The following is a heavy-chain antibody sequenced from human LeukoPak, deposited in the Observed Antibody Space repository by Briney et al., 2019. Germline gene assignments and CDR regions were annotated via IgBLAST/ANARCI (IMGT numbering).Heavy chain of an antibody. D-gene: IGHD3-22*01. CDR3: ARGRHCYDSSGYYAAFDI. Sequence: PSETLSLTCTVSGYSISSGYYWGWIRQPPGKGLEWIGSIYHSGSTYYNPSLKSRVTISVDTSKNQFSLKLSSVTAADTAVYYCARGRHCYDSSGYYAAFDIWGQGTMVTVSS. V-gene: IGHV4-38-2*02. CDR1: GYSISSGYY. CDR2: IYHSGST. J-gene: IGHJ3*02.